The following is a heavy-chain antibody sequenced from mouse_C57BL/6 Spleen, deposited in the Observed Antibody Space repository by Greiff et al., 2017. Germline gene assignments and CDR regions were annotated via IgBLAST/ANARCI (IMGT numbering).Heavy chain of an antibody. V-gene: IGHV5-16*01. CDR1: GFTFSDYY. CDR3: ARDKGGNAMDY. J-gene: IGHJ4*01. Sequence: EVQLMESEGGLVQPGSSMKLSCTASGFTFSDYYMAWVRQVPEKGLEWVANINYDGSSTYYLDSLKSRFIISRDNAKNILYLQMSSLKSEDTATYYCARDKGGNAMDYWGQGTSVTVSA. CDR2: INYDGSST.